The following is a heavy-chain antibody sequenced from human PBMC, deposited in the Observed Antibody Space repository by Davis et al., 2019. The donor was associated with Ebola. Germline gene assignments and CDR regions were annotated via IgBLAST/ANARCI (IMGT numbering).Heavy chain of an antibody. V-gene: IGHV1-18*01. J-gene: IGHJ4*02. CDR1: GYTFRSYG. CDR2: INSHNGNT. Sequence: AASVKVSCKASGYTFRSYGISWVRQAPGQGLEWMGWINSHNGNTNYAQKLQGRATMTTDTSTSTAYMELRSLRSDDTAVYYCARDRVCSGATCYAYFDFWGQGTLVTVSS. D-gene: IGHD2-15*01. CDR3: ARDRVCSGATCYAYFDF.